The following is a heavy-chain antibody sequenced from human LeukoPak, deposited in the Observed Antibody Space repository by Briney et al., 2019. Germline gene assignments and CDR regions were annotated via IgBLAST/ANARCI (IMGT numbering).Heavy chain of an antibody. Sequence: ASVKVSCKASGYTFTSYGISWVRQAPGQGLEWVGWISGSKGKTIYAQKFQGRVTMATDTSTSTAYMELRSLRSDDTAVYYCARDAYRGGSTTVTPRADYWGQGTLVTVSS. V-gene: IGHV1-18*01. D-gene: IGHD4-17*01. CDR3: ARDAYRGGSTTVTPRADY. CDR1: GYTFTSYG. J-gene: IGHJ4*02. CDR2: ISGSKGKT.